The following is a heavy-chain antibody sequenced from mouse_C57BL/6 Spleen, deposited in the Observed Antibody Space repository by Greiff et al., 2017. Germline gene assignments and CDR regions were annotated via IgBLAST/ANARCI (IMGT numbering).Heavy chain of an antibody. D-gene: IGHD1-1*01. Sequence: QVQLQQPGAELVMPGASVKLSCKASGYTFTSYWMHWVKQRPGQGLEWIGEIDPSDSYTNYNQKFKGKSTLTVDKSSSTAYMQLSSLTSEDSAVYYCARSAVVPLYYLDYWGQGTTLTVSS. CDR2: IDPSDSYT. V-gene: IGHV1-69*01. CDR3: ARSAVVPLYYLDY. J-gene: IGHJ2*01. CDR1: GYTFTSYW.